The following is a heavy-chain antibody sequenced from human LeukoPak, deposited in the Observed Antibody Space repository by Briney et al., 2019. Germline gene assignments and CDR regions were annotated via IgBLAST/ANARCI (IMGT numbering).Heavy chain of an antibody. Sequence: PGGSLRLSCAASGFTFSSYAMSWVRQAPGKGLEWVSAISGSGGSTYYADSVKGRFTISRDNSKNTLYLQMNSLRAEDTAVYYCAKDLPRYGAAPTPYAFDIWGQGTMVTVSS. CDR2: ISGSGGST. D-gene: IGHD6-13*01. J-gene: IGHJ3*02. CDR1: GFTFSSYA. CDR3: AKDLPRYGAAPTPYAFDI. V-gene: IGHV3-23*01.